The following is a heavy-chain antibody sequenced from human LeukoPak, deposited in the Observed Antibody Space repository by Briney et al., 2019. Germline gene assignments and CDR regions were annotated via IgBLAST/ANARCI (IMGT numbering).Heavy chain of an antibody. Sequence: SETLSLTCTVSGGSISSYYCSWIRQPPGKGLEWIGYIYNSGSTNYNPSLRSRATISADTSKNQFSLKLSSVTAADTAVYYCVRDRELNYWGQGTLVTVSS. CDR3: VRDRELNY. CDR2: IYNSGST. CDR1: GGSISSYY. J-gene: IGHJ4*02. V-gene: IGHV4-59*01. D-gene: IGHD1-26*01.